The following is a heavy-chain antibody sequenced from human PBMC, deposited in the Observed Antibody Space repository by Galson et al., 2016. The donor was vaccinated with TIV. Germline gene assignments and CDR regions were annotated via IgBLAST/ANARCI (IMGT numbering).Heavy chain of an antibody. J-gene: IGHJ4*03. Sequence: SVKVSCKASGYTFKNYGISWVRQAPGQGLEWMGWISAYSGNTKYAQKVQGRVTMTTDTSTTTAYMELRSLRSDDTAVYYCARYGVVATIRHDYKYCMDFWAQGTLVTVSS. V-gene: IGHV1-18*01. CDR2: ISAYSGNT. D-gene: IGHD2/OR15-2a*01. CDR1: GYTFKNYG. CDR3: ARYGVVATIRHDYKYCMDF.